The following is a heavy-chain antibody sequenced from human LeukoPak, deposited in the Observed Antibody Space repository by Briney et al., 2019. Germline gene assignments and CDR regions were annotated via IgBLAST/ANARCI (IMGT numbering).Heavy chain of an antibody. Sequence: SQTLSLTCAISGDSISSNSAAWNWIRQPPSRGLEWLGRTYYRSKWYNNYAISVKSRITINPDTSKNQFSLQLNSVTPEDTAVYYCARDLCTSSSCPNNWIDPWGQGTLVTVSS. V-gene: IGHV6-1*01. CDR1: GDSISSNSAA. CDR2: TYYRSKWYN. CDR3: ARDLCTSSSCPNNWIDP. D-gene: IGHD2-2*01. J-gene: IGHJ5*02.